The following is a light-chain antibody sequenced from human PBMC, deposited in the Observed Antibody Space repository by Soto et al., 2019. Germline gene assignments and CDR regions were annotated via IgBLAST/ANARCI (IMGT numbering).Light chain of an antibody. CDR1: SSDVGAYNY. CDR3: SSSTSSSTLV. J-gene: IGLJ2*01. V-gene: IGLV2-14*01. CDR2: EVS. Sequence: QSVLTQPASVSGSPGQSITISCTGTSSDVGAYNYVSWYQQHPGKAPKLMIYEVSDRPSGVSNRFSGSKSGNTASLTISGLQAEDEADYYCSSSTSSSTLVFGGGTKFTVL.